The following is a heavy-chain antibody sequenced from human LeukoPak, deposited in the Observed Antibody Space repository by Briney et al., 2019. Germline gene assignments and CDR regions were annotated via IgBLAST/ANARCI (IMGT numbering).Heavy chain of an antibody. V-gene: IGHV1-69*04. CDR1: GGTFNNYA. J-gene: IGHJ4*02. CDR2: VVPMFGIR. Sequence: SVKVSCKTSGGTFNNYAISWVRQAPGQGLEWMGRVVPMFGIRNYPQTFRGRVNITADKATNTVYMELRSLRAEDTAIYYFATDPSRSYSFDHLDFWGLGTPVTVSS. CDR3: ATDPSRSYSFDHLDF. D-gene: IGHD5-12*01.